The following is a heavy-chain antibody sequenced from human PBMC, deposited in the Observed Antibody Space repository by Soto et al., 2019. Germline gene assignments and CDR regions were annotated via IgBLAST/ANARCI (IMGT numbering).Heavy chain of an antibody. J-gene: IGHJ4*02. CDR3: ARAYWSGPVVTIPFEY. D-gene: IGHD5-12*01. V-gene: IGHV3-23*01. CDR2: LSFSGISA. CDR1: GFTLSNYA. Sequence: GGSLRLSCAASGFTLSNYAMSWVRQAPGMGLEWVSTLSFSGISAFYTDSVKGRFIISRDDSKNTLYLQMNTLRAEDTAIYYCARAYWSGPVVTIPFEYWGQGTLVTVSS.